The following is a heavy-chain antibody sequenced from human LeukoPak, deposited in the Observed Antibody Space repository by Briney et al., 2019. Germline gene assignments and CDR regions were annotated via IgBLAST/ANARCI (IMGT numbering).Heavy chain of an antibody. CDR3: ATDTVGATSFYMDV. CDR2: FDPEDGET. Sequence: ASVKVSCKVSGYTLTELSMHWVRQAPGKGLEWMGGFDPEDGETIYAQKFQGRVTMTEDTSTDTAYMELSSLRSEDTAMYYCATDTVGATSFYMDVWGKGTTVTVSS. V-gene: IGHV1-24*01. CDR1: GYTLTELS. D-gene: IGHD1-26*01. J-gene: IGHJ6*03.